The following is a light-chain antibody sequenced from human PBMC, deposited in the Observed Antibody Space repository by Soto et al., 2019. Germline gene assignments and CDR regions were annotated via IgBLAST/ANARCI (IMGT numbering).Light chain of an antibody. J-gene: IGKJ2*01. CDR3: QQSYRSPYT. V-gene: IGKV1-39*01. CDR2: GAS. Sequence: IQMTQSPSSLSASVGDSVTVTCRASQSINIYLNWYQQKPGKAPTLLFYGASSLQSGVPSRFTGGGSRTDFTLTISSLQPEDFATYDCQQSYRSPYTFGQGTKLEIK. CDR1: QSINIY.